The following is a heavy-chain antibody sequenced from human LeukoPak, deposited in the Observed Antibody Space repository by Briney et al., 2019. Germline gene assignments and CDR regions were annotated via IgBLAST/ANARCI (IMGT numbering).Heavy chain of an antibody. D-gene: IGHD2-2*01. CDR1: GYTFIGNF. CDR2: INPNSGGT. Sequence: VASVKVSCKASGYTFIGNFIHWVRQAPGQGLEWMGWINPNSGGTNYAQKFQGRVTMTRDTSTSTVYMELSSLRSEDTAVYYCSVVPAAIVYWGQGTLVTVSS. CDR3: SVVPAAIVY. V-gene: IGHV1-2*02. J-gene: IGHJ4*02.